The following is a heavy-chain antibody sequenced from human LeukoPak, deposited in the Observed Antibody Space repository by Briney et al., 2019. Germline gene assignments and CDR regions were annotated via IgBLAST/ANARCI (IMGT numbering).Heavy chain of an antibody. CDR2: IYHSGST. V-gene: IGHV4-38-2*02. CDR3: ARARKMALTYYYDGSGYYDNWFDP. J-gene: IGHJ5*02. D-gene: IGHD3-22*01. Sequence: SETLSLTCTVSGYSISSGYYWGWIRQPPGKGLEWIGSIYHSGSTYYNPSLKSRVTISVDTSKNQFSLKLSSVTAADTAVYYCARARKMALTYYYDGSGYYDNWFDPWGQGTLVTVSS. CDR1: GYSISSGYY.